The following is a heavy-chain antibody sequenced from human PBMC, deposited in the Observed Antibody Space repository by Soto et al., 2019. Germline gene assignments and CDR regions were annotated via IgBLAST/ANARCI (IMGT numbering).Heavy chain of an antibody. CDR3: ARQGSEANHNWNDGPYYYYYYGMDV. Sequence: GESLKISCKGSGYSFTSYWIGWVRQMPGKGLEWMGIIYPGDSDTRYSPSFQGQVTISADKSISTAYLQWSSLKASDTAMYYCARQGSEANHNWNDGPYYYYYYGMDVWGQGTTVTVSS. CDR2: IYPGDSDT. J-gene: IGHJ6*02. V-gene: IGHV5-51*01. CDR1: GYSFTSYW. D-gene: IGHD1-20*01.